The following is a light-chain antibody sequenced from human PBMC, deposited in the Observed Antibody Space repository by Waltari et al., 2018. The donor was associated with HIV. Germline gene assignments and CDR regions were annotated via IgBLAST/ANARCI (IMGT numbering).Light chain of an antibody. CDR1: QNIGSN. J-gene: IGKJ4*01. CDR3: QQYSSWPLS. CDR2: GAS. V-gene: IGKV3D-15*01. Sequence: EILMTQSPVTLPMSPGERATLSCRASQNIGSNLAWYQQKAGRAPRLLISGASTRASGISARFSGSGFGTEFTLTISSLQSEDFAVYYCQQYSSWPLSFGGGTKVE.